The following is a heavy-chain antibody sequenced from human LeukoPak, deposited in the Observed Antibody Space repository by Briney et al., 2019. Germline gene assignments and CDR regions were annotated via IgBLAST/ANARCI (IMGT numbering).Heavy chain of an antibody. Sequence: SETLSLTCTVSGGSISSYYWSWIRQPPGKGLEWIGYIYYSGSTKYNPSLKSRVTISVDTSKNQFSLKLSSVTTADTAVYYCARVQSRLSWFDPWGQGTLVTVSS. V-gene: IGHV4-59*12. CDR2: IYYSGST. J-gene: IGHJ5*02. CDR3: ARVQSRLSWFDP. CDR1: GGSISSYY.